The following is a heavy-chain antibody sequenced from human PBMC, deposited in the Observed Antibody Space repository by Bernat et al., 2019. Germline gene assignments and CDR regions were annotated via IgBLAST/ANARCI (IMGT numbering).Heavy chain of an antibody. CDR1: GFTVINNH. CDR3: MGYGGNSV. D-gene: IGHD5-12*01. V-gene: IGHV3-66*01. J-gene: IGHJ4*02. Sequence: EVQVVESGGDLVQPGGSLRLSCVASGFTVINNHVSWVRQAPGKGLEWVSFIHNSGTTHYADSVKGRFTISRDNSRNTVYLQMNSVRVEDTAVYYCMGYGGNSVWGQGTLVTVSS. CDR2: IHNSGTT.